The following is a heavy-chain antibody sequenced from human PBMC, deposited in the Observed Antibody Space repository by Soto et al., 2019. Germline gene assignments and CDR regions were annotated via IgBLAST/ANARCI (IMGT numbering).Heavy chain of an antibody. J-gene: IGHJ4*02. CDR3: ARQSSGYYYGYY. CDR2: IIPIFGTA. D-gene: IGHD3-22*01. CDR1: GGTFSSYS. Sequence: SVKVSCKASGGTFSSYSISWVRQAPGQGLEWMGGIIPIFGTANYAQKFQGRVTITADESTSTAYMELSSLRSEDTAVYYCARQSSGYYYGYYWGQGTLVTVSS. V-gene: IGHV1-69*13.